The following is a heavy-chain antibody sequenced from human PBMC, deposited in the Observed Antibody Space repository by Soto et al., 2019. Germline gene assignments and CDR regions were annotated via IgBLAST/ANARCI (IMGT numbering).Heavy chain of an antibody. D-gene: IGHD6-19*01. Sequence: GGSLILSCAASGFTFSSYGMHWVRQAPGKGLEWVAVISYDGSNKYYADSVKGRFTISRDNSKNTLYLQMNSLRAEDTAVYYCAKGGAVAGTGPQYYYYGMDVWGQGTTVTVSS. CDR2: ISYDGSNK. CDR3: AKGGAVAGTGPQYYYYGMDV. V-gene: IGHV3-30*18. CDR1: GFTFSSYG. J-gene: IGHJ6*02.